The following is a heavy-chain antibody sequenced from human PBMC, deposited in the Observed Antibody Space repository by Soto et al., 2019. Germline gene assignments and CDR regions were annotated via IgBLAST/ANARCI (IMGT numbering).Heavy chain of an antibody. Sequence: QVQLQESGPGLVKPSETLSLTCTVSSDSIAGENWWSWVRQPPGLGLEWIGEVFHTGGTNYNPSLKRRVTMEVDKSKNQFSLKLISATAADTAVYYCARVFSSGSGWMYYFDFLGQGTLVSFSS. D-gene: IGHD6-19*01. CDR2: VFHTGGT. CDR3: ARVFSSGSGWMYYFDF. CDR1: SDSIAGENW. J-gene: IGHJ4*02. V-gene: IGHV4-4*02.